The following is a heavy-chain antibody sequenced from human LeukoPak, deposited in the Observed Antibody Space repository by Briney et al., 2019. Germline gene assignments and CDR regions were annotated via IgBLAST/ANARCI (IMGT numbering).Heavy chain of an antibody. V-gene: IGHV4-39*01. J-gene: IGHJ4*02. Sequence: SETLSLTCTVSGDSISNTYYFWGWIRLPPGKGLEWIGTMYYSGNRWYSPSLKSRVTISVDMSKNQLSLRLSSATAADTAVYYCARHDGRFIFDSWGQGTLVTVSS. CDR1: GDSISNTYYF. CDR3: ARHDGRFIFDS. CDR2: MYYSGNR. D-gene: IGHD5-24*01.